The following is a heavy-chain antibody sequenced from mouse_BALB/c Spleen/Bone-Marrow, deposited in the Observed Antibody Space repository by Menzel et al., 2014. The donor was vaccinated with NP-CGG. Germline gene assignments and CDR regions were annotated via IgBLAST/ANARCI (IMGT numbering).Heavy chain of an antibody. CDR2: IWGDGSI. Sequence: QVQLAESGPGLVAPSQNLSIICTVSGFSLTNYGVSWVRQPPGKGLEWLGVIWGDGSINYHSALKSRLSISKDNSKSQVFLKLNSLQTDDTATYYCAKGEGGNYVGYAMDHWGRGTSVPDTS. J-gene: IGHJ4*01. CDR3: AKGEGGNYVGYAMDH. CDR1: GFSLTNYG. V-gene: IGHV2-3*01. D-gene: IGHD2-1*01.